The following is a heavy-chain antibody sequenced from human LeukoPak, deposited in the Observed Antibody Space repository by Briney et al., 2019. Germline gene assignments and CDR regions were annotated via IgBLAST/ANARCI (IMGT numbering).Heavy chain of an antibody. CDR3: AKDLLLGSYGYYDY. Sequence: GGSLRLSCAASGFTFSSYAMSWVRQAPGKGLEWVSSISGSGGSTYYSDSVKGRFTISRDNSKSTLYLQMNSLRAEDTAVYYCAKDLLLGSYGYYDYWGQGTLVTVSS. D-gene: IGHD5-18*01. V-gene: IGHV3-23*01. CDR1: GFTFSSYA. J-gene: IGHJ4*02. CDR2: ISGSGGST.